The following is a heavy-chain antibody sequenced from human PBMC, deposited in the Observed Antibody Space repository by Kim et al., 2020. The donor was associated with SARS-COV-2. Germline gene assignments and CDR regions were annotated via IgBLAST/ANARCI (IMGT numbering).Heavy chain of an antibody. V-gene: IGHV1-2*06. CDR3: VRIRVQPGNWFDP. D-gene: IGHD1-20*01. CDR2: INPNSGGT. Sequence: ASVKVSCKASGYTFTGYYMHWVRQAPGQGLEWMGRINPNSGGTNYSQKFQGRVTMTRDTSISTAYMELSRLRSDDTAVYYCVRIRVQPGNWFDPWGQGTLVTVSS. CDR1: GYTFTGYY. J-gene: IGHJ5*02.